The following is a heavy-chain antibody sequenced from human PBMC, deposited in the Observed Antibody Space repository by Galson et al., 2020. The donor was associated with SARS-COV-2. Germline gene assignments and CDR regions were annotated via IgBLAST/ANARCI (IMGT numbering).Heavy chain of an antibody. D-gene: IGHD2-21*01. J-gene: IGHJ6*02. CDR1: GGSISSHY. V-gene: IGHV4-59*11. Sequence: SETLSLTCTVSGGSISSHYWSWFRQSPGKGLEWIVYMEYSGSSKYNPSLKSRVTTSVDMSRTQFSLSLTSVAAADAGVYYCARGLLYFGIDVWGQGTTVTVS. CDR3: ARGLLYFGIDV. CDR2: MEYSGSS.